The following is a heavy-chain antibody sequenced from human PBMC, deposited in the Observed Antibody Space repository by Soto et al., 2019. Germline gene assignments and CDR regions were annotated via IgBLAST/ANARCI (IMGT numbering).Heavy chain of an antibody. CDR3: CSLLLWFGEYRPNFDY. CDR1: GGSISSSSYY. J-gene: IGHJ4*02. D-gene: IGHD3-10*01. V-gene: IGHV4-39*01. Sequence: QLQLQESGPGLVKPSETLSLTCTVSGGSISSSSYYWGWIRQPPGKGLEWIGSIYYSGSTYYNPSLKSRVTSPVDTSKEQFSLKLSSVIAADTAVYYCCSLLLWFGEYRPNFDYWGQGTLVTVS. CDR2: IYYSGST.